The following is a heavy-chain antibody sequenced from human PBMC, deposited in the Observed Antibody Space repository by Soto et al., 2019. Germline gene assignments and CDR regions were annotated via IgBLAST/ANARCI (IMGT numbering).Heavy chain of an antibody. CDR1: GFTFSSYG. V-gene: IGHV3-33*01. Sequence: GGSLRLSCAASGFTFSSYGMHWVRQAPGKGLEWVAVIWYDGSNKYYADSVKGRFTISRDNSKYTLYLQMNSLRAEDTAVYYCARESDYFWGSYRSPLSHSFDPWGQGTLVTVSS. J-gene: IGHJ5*02. CDR2: IWYDGSNK. CDR3: ARESDYFWGSYRSPLSHSFDP. D-gene: IGHD3-16*02.